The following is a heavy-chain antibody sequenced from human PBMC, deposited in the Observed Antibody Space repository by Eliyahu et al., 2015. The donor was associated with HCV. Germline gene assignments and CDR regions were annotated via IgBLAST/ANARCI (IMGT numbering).Heavy chain of an antibody. J-gene: IGHJ4*02. D-gene: IGHD3-16*02. CDR1: GYSFSSYG. CDR2: ISAYNGNT. CDR3: ARGDYVWGRYRSFDY. V-gene: IGHV1-18*01. Sequence: QVQLVQSGAEEKKPGASVKVSCKASGYSFSSYGISWVRQAPGQGLEWMGWISAYNGNTNYAQKLQGRVTMTTDTSTSTAYMELRSLRSDDTAVYYCARGDYVWGRYRSFDYWGQGTLVTVSS.